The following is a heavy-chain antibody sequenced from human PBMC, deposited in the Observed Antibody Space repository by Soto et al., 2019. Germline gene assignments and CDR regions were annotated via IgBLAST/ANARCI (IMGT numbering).Heavy chain of an antibody. D-gene: IGHD2-15*01. V-gene: IGHV1-69*13. Sequence: ASVKVSCKASGGTFSSYAISWVRQAPGQGLEWMGGIIPIFGTANYAQKFQGRVTITADESTSTAYMELSSLRSEDTAVYYCAYCPAEYCSGGSCYYRLDYWGQGTLVTVSS. CDR2: IIPIFGTA. CDR1: GGTFSSYA. CDR3: AYCPAEYCSGGSCYYRLDY. J-gene: IGHJ4*02.